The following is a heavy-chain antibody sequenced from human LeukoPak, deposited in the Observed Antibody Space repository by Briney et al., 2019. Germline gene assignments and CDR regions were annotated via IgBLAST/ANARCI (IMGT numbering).Heavy chain of an antibody. CDR1: GGSISSYY. J-gene: IGHJ3*02. D-gene: IGHD6-19*01. V-gene: IGHV4-59*08. CDR3: ARHNRWLNPASDAFDI. Sequence: SETLSLTCTVSGGSISSYYWSWIRQPPGKGLEWIGYIYYSGSTNYNPSLKSRVTISVDTSKNQFSLKLSSVTAADTAVYYCARHNRWLNPASDAFDIWGQGTIVTVSS. CDR2: IYYSGST.